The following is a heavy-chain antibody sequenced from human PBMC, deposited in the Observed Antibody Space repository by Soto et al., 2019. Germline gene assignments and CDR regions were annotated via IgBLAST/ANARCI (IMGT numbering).Heavy chain of an antibody. D-gene: IGHD1-26*01. CDR3: ARDHEGALRGGLLGPFDY. V-gene: IGHV3-30-3*01. CDR2: ISYDGSNK. CDR1: GFTFSSYA. J-gene: IGHJ4*02. Sequence: GGSLRLSCAASGFTFSSYAMHWVRQAPGKGLEWVAVISYDGSNKYYADSVKGRFTISRDNSKNTLYLQMNSLRAEDTAVYYCARDHEGALRGGLLGPFDYGGQGTLVTVS.